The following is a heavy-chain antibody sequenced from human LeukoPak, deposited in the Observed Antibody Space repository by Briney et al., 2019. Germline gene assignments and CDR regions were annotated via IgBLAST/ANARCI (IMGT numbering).Heavy chain of an antibody. CDR1: VYTFTVSY. Sequence: ASVKVSFKTSVYTFTVSYVHWVRQAPGQGLEWMGYINPNSGSTNYAQSFRGRGTMTRDTSITTAYLVLSGLTSDDTALYFCTREPVYSGGWGALDYWGQGTLVTVSS. CDR3: TREPVYSGGWGALDY. CDR2: INPNSGST. J-gene: IGHJ4*02. D-gene: IGHD6-19*01. V-gene: IGHV1-2*02.